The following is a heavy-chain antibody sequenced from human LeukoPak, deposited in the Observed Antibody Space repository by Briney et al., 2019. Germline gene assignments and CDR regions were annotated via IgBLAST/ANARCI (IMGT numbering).Heavy chain of an antibody. J-gene: IGHJ4*02. D-gene: IGHD3-22*01. CDR2: ISGSGGST. V-gene: IGHV3-23*01. CDR1: GLTFSSYA. CDR3: AKSPTYYYDSSGYYYFDY. Sequence: GGSLRLSFAASGLTFSSYAMSWVRQAPGKGLEWVSAISGSGGSTYYADSVKGRFTISRDNSKNTLYLQMNSLRAEDTAVYYCAKSPTYYYDSSGYYYFDYWGQGTLVTVSS.